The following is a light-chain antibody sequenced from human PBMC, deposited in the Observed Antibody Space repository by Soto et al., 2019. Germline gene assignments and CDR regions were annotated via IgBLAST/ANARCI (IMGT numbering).Light chain of an antibody. CDR1: QSVSSNF. CDR3: QNYGSSPWT. V-gene: IGKV3-20*01. CDR2: GAS. J-gene: IGKJ1*01. Sequence: EIVLTQSPGTLSLTAGERATLSCRASQSVSSNFLAWYQQKPGQAPRLVIYGASIRATGIPDRFSGSGSGTDFTLTISRLEPGDFAVYYCQNYGSSPWTFGQGTKVEIK.